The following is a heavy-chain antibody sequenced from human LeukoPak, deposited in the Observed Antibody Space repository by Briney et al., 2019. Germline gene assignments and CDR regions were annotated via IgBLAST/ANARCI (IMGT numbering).Heavy chain of an antibody. J-gene: IGHJ5*02. D-gene: IGHD3-9*01. CDR3: ARGRAGYYDILTGYSKRGDNWFDP. Sequence: ASVKVSCKASGYTFTSYDINWVRQAPGRGLEWMGWMNPNSGNTGYAQKFQGRVTMTRNTSISTAYMELSSLRSEDTAVYYCARGRAGYYDILTGYSKRGDNWFDPWGQGTLVTVFS. CDR2: MNPNSGNT. CDR1: GYTFTSYD. V-gene: IGHV1-8*01.